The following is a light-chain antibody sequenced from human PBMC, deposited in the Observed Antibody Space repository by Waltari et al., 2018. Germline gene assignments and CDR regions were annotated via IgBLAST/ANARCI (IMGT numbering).Light chain of an antibody. CDR2: EVS. CDR1: SSDVGGFDC. J-gene: IGLJ2*01. V-gene: IGLV2-8*01. Sequence: QSALTQPPSASGSPGQSVTISCTGTSSDVGGFDCVSWYQQHPGKVPRLMIYEVSKRPSGVPDRFSGSKSGNTASLTVSGLQVEDEADYYCSSFAGSSQMLFGGGTKLTVL. CDR3: SSFAGSSQML.